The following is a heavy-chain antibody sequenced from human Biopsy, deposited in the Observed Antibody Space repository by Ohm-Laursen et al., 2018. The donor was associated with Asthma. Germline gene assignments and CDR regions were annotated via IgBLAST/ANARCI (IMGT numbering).Heavy chain of an antibody. V-gene: IGHV4-30-2*01. CDR3: ARDYGDYVWRAFDI. CDR2: ISPSENT. D-gene: IGHD4-17*01. Sequence: TLSLTCAVSGGSISSGDYSWSWIRQPPGKGLEWIGFISPSENTYYSPSLKSRLTISVDRSKNQFSLRLSSVTAADTAMYYCARDYGDYVWRAFDIWGQGTMVTVSS. CDR1: GGSISSGDYS. J-gene: IGHJ3*02.